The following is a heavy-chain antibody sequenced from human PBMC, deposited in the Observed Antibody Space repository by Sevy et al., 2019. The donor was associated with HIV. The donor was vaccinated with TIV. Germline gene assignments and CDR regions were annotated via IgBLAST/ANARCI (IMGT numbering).Heavy chain of an antibody. Sequence: ASVKVSCRASGYNFRTYGISWVRQAPGQGLEWMGRISPYTGDTDFVQKFEGRLSMTADTSTSTACMELRSLRSDDTAVYYCARDKPQGVVILPGSMWGGIDYWGQGTLVTVSS. D-gene: IGHD2-2*01. CDR2: ISPYTGDT. J-gene: IGHJ4*02. CDR3: ARDKPQGVVILPGSMWGGIDY. CDR1: GYNFRTYG. V-gene: IGHV1-18*01.